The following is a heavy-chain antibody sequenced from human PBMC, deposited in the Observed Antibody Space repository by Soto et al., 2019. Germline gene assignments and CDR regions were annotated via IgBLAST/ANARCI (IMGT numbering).Heavy chain of an antibody. D-gene: IGHD2-21*01. CDR3: ARDIPLLTSDWFDP. CDR2: INKDGSEK. CDR1: GFTFSSFA. J-gene: IGHJ5*02. Sequence: PGGSLRLSCAASGFTFSSFAMYWVRQAPGKGLEWLSHINKDGSEKYYVDSVKGRFTISRDNAKNSLYLQMNSLRAEDTAVYYCARDIPLLTSDWFDPWGQGTLVTVSS. V-gene: IGHV3-7*05.